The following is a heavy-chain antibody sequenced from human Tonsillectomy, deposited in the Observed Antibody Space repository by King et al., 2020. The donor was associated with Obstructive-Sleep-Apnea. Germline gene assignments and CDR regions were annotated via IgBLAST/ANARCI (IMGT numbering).Heavy chain of an antibody. CDR1: GFTFSNYA. J-gene: IGHJ4*02. Sequence: VQLVESGGGLVQPGGSLRLSCAASGFTFSNYAMSWVRQAPGKGLEWVSAINTGGGTTYYADSVQGRFTISRDNSKNTLYLQMNSLRAGDPAVYYCAKRVDTAMVFDYWGQGTLVTVSS. V-gene: IGHV3-23*04. D-gene: IGHD5-18*01. CDR2: INTGGGTT. CDR3: AKRVDTAMVFDY.